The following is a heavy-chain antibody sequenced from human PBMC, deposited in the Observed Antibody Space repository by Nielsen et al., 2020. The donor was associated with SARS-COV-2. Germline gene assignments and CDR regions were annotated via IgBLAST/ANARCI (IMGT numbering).Heavy chain of an antibody. J-gene: IGHJ6*02. D-gene: IGHD6-19*01. CDR3: ARVDSSGWYGRDYYGMDV. CDR2: INHSGST. Sequence: SETLSLTCAVYGGSFSGYYWSWIRQPPGKGLEWIGEINHSGSTNYNPSLKSRVTISVDTSKNQFSLKLSSVTAADTAVYYCARVDSSGWYGRDYYGMDVWGQGTTVTVSS. V-gene: IGHV4-34*01. CDR1: GGSFSGYY.